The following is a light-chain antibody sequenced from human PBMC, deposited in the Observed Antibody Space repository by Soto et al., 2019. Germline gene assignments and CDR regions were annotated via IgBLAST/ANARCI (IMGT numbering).Light chain of an antibody. CDR1: SSDIGGYNY. CDR3: SSYTGSSTLYV. J-gene: IGLJ1*01. Sequence: QSVLTQPASVSGSPGQSITISCTGTSSDIGGYNYVSWYQQHPGKVPKLMIFEVSNRPSGVSYRFSGSKSGNTASLTISGLQAEDEADYYCSSYTGSSTLYVFGTGTNVTLL. V-gene: IGLV2-14*01. CDR2: EVS.